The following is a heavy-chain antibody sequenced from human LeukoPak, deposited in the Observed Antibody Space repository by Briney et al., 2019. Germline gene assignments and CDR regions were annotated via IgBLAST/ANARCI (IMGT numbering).Heavy chain of an antibody. CDR3: ARDLEWLRLVGYYFDY. CDR1: GFTSSSYW. D-gene: IGHD5-12*01. Sequence: PGGSLRLSCAASGFTSSSYWMSWVRQAPGKGLEWVANIKQDGSEKYYVDSVKGRFTISRDNAKNSLYLQMNSLRAEDTAVYYCARDLEWLRLVGYYFDYWGQGTLVTVSS. J-gene: IGHJ4*02. CDR2: IKQDGSEK. V-gene: IGHV3-7*01.